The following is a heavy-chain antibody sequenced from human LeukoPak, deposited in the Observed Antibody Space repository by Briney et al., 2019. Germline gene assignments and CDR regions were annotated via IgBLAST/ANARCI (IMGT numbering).Heavy chain of an antibody. J-gene: IGHJ4*02. CDR1: GFTFSWFS. V-gene: IGHV3-48*01. Sequence: GGSLRLSCAASGFTFSWFSMNIFRQARGKGLEWLSYISSGGGTTYYSDSVKGRFTISRDDAQNSLYLQMNSLTAEDTAVYYCARDLNWSFDYWGQGTLVTVSS. D-gene: IGHD1-1*01. CDR2: ISSGGGTT. CDR3: ARDLNWSFDY.